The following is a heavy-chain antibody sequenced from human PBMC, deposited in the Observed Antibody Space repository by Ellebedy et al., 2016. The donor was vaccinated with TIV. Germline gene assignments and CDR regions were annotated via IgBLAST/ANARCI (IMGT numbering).Heavy chain of an antibody. CDR2: IHSSGST. CDR3: ARVWGIATRPVDS. CDR1: GGSISSSSYH. Sequence: MPSETLSLTCTVSGGSISSSSYHWDWIRQPPGKGLEWIGSIHSSGSTQYNPSLKSRVTISVDKSKNQFSLKMSSVTPADTAVFYCARVWGIATRPVDSWGQGTLVTVSP. D-gene: IGHD6-6*01. J-gene: IGHJ4*02. V-gene: IGHV4-39*07.